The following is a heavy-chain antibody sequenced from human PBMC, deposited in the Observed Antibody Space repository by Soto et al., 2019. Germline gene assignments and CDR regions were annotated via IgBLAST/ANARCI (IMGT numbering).Heavy chain of an antibody. Sequence: QVQLVQSGAEVKKPVSSVKVSCKASGGTFSSYTISWVRQAPGQGLEWMGRIIPILGIANYAQKFQGRVTITADKSTSTAYMELSSLRSEDTAVYYCARVLMYNWFDPWGQGTLVTVSS. CDR3: ARVLMYNWFDP. D-gene: IGHD2-8*01. J-gene: IGHJ5*02. V-gene: IGHV1-69*02. CDR2: IIPILGIA. CDR1: GGTFSSYT.